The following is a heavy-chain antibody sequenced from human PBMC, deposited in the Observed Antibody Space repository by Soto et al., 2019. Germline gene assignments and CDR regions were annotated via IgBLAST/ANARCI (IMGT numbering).Heavy chain of an antibody. Sequence: EVQLVESGGGLVQPGGSLRLSCAVSGFTFSDYYMDWVRQAPGKGLEWVGRSRNKANSYSTEYAASVKGRFTISRDESKNSLFLQMNSLKAEDTALYYCTRYSGNYYRSLDYWGQGTLVTVSS. CDR3: TRYSGNYYRSLDY. V-gene: IGHV3-72*01. J-gene: IGHJ4*02. CDR1: GFTFSDYY. D-gene: IGHD1-26*01. CDR2: SRNKANSYST.